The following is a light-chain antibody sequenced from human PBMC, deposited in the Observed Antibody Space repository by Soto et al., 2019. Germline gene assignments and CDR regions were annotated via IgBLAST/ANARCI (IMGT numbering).Light chain of an antibody. CDR3: QQYESTPPT. V-gene: IGKV4-1*01. Sequence: DIVMTQSPDSLAVSLGERATINCKSSQSVLYSSTNKNYLAWYQQRPGQPPKLLIYWASTRETGVPDRFSGSGSGTDFTLTITSLQAEDVAVYYCQQYESTPPTFGQGNKLEIK. J-gene: IGKJ2*01. CDR2: WAS. CDR1: QSVLYSSTNKNY.